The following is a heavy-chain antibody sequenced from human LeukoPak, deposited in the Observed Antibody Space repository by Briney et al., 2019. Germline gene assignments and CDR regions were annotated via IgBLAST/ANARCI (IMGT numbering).Heavy chain of an antibody. D-gene: IGHD4-17*01. J-gene: IGHJ6*03. V-gene: IGHV3-30*03. Sequence: GGSLRLSCAASGFTFSNYGIHWVRPAPGRGLEWVAVISDDGSKKYYGDSVKGRFTISRDNSKNTLYLQMNSLRAEDTAVYYCARPPLDYGQGVTYYMDVWGKGTTVTVSS. CDR3: ARPPLDYGQGVTYYMDV. CDR2: ISDDGSKK. CDR1: GFTFSNYG.